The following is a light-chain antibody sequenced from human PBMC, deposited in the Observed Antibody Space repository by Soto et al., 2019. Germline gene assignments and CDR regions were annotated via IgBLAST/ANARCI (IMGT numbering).Light chain of an antibody. CDR1: QNVDSTY. CDR2: GST. J-gene: IGKJ1*01. CDR3: HHYET. Sequence: DIVLTQSPGTLSLSPGERATLSCRASQNVDSTYLAWYQQKPGQAPRLVIYGSTRRAPGVPDRFSGSGSGTDFTLTISRLEPEDFTVYYCHHYETFGQGTKVDIK. V-gene: IGKV3-20*01.